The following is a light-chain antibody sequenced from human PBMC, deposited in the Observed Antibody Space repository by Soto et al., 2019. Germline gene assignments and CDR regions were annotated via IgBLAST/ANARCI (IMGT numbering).Light chain of an antibody. J-gene: IGLJ1*01. V-gene: IGLV2-14*01. CDR3: ASFTTSSTRV. CDR2: EVN. Sequence: QSALTQPASVSGSPGQSITVSCTGTSSDIGTYNYVSWYQQHPGKAPKVIIYEVNNRPSGVSNRFSGSKSGNTASLTSSGLQAEDEADYYCASFTTSSTRVFGTGTKVTVL. CDR1: SSDIGTYNY.